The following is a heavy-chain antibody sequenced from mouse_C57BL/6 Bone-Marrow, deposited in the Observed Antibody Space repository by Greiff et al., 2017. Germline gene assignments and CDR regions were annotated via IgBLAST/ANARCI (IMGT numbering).Heavy chain of an antibody. Sequence: QVQLQQSGAELVKPGASVKISCKASGYTFTDYYINWVQPRPGQGLEWIGKIGPGSGSTYYNGKFKGKATLTADKSSSTAYMQLSSLTSEDSAVYFCARSDGSSPYYFDYWGQGTTLTVSS. CDR2: IGPGSGST. J-gene: IGHJ2*01. CDR3: ARSDGSSPYYFDY. CDR1: GYTFTDYY. V-gene: IGHV1-77*01. D-gene: IGHD1-1*01.